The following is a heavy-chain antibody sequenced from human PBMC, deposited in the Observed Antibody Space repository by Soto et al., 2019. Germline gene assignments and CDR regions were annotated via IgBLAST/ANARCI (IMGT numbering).Heavy chain of an antibody. D-gene: IGHD3-3*01. J-gene: IGHJ4*02. CDR2: INPSGGST. Sequence: ASVKVFCKASGYTFTSYYMHWVRQAPGQGLEWMGIINPSGGSTSYAQKFQGRVTMTRDTSTSTVYMELSSLRSEDTAVYYCARDKDYFWSGYYTGSFDYWGQGTLVTVSS. CDR3: ARDKDYFWSGYYTGSFDY. V-gene: IGHV1-46*01. CDR1: GYTFTSYY.